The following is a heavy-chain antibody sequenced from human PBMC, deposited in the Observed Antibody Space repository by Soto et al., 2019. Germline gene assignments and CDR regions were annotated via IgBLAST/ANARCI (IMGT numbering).Heavy chain of an antibody. CDR3: ARAKDYYYNAVEV. J-gene: IGHJ6*02. CDR2: VYATGST. Sequence: PSETLSFTCSVSGGSISSHYWTWIRQSAGKGVEWIGRVYATGSTNYNPSLESRVTMPVDTSKNEVSLNLSSMTAADTAVYFCARAKDYYYNAVEVWGPGTTVTVSS. V-gene: IGHV4-4*07. CDR1: GGSISSHY.